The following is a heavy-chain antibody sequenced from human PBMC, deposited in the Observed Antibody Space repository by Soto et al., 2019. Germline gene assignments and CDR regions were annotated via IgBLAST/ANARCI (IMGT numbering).Heavy chain of an antibody. J-gene: IGHJ5*02. V-gene: IGHV4-31*03. CDR2: IYYSGST. CDR1: GGSVRSGCYY. D-gene: IGHD3-3*01. CDR3: ARVSITILSSSAPNWFDP. Sequence: TLSLTCSVSGGSVRSGCYYWSWIRQHPGKGLEWIGYIYYSGSTYYNPSLRSRLTMSVDTSKNQFSLNLGSVTAADSAVYYCARVSITILSSSAPNWFDPWGQGTLVTVSS.